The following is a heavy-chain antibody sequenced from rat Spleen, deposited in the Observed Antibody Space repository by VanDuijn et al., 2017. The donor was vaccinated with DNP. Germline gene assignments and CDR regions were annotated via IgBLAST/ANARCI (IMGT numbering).Heavy chain of an antibody. CDR3: ATHNYYFDY. J-gene: IGHJ2*01. CDR2: ISPSGGST. V-gene: IGHV5-25*01. Sequence: EVQLVESGGGSVQPGRSLKLSCAASGFTFSNYDMAWVRQAPTKGLEWVASISPSGGSTYYRDSVKGRFTISRDNAKSTLYLQMDSLRSEDTATYYCATHNYYFDYWGQGVMVTVSS. CDR1: GFTFSNYD. D-gene: IGHD1-11*01.